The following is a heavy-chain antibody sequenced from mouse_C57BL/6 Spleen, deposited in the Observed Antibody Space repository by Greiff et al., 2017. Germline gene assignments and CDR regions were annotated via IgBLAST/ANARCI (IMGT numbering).Heavy chain of an antibody. D-gene: IGHD3-1*01. CDR2: ISSGGSYT. J-gene: IGHJ3*01. V-gene: IGHV5-6*01. Sequence: EVKLVESGGDLVKPGGSLKLSCAASGFTFSSYGMSWVRQTPDKRLEWVATISSGGSYTSYPDSVKGRFTISRDNAKNTLYLQMSSLKSEDTAMYYCARRGSWFAYWGQGTLVTVSA. CDR1: GFTFSSYG. CDR3: ARRGSWFAY.